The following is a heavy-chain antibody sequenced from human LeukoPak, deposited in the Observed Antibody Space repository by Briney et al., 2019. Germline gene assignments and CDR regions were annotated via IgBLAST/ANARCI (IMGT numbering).Heavy chain of an antibody. CDR1: GYLFTSYW. V-gene: IGHV5-10-1*01. Sequence: GESLQISCQGSGYLFTSYWISRVRPVPGKGLEWMGRIDPSDSYTNYSPSFQGHVTISADKSISTAYLQWSSLKAADTAMYYCARRGSGSYSAFDIWGQGTMVTVSS. J-gene: IGHJ3*02. D-gene: IGHD3-10*01. CDR3: ARRGSGSYSAFDI. CDR2: IDPSDSYT.